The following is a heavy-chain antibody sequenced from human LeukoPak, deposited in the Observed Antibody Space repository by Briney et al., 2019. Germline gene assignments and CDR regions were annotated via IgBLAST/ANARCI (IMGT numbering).Heavy chain of an antibody. Sequence: GGSLRLSCAASGFTVSSNYMSWVRQAPGKGLEWVSVIYSGGSTYYADSVKGRFTISRDNSKNTLYLQMNSLRAEDTAVYYCAKESIVGATRGAFDIWGQGTMVTVSS. V-gene: IGHV3-53*05. CDR3: AKESIVGATRGAFDI. J-gene: IGHJ3*02. CDR1: GFTVSSNY. CDR2: IYSGGST. D-gene: IGHD1-26*01.